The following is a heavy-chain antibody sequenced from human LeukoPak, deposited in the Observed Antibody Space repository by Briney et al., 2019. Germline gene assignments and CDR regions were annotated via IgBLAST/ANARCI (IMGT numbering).Heavy chain of an antibody. D-gene: IGHD2-2*01. CDR1: AGFVSNSNYY. Sequence: SETLSLTCTVSAGFVSNSNYYWGWIRQPPGKGLEWIGSIYYSGSTYYNPSLKSRVTISVDTSKNQFSLKLSSVTAADTAVYYCARDLELYCSSTSCYSGGYFDYWGQGTLVTVSS. V-gene: IGHV4-39*07. J-gene: IGHJ4*02. CDR2: IYYSGST. CDR3: ARDLELYCSSTSCYSGGYFDY.